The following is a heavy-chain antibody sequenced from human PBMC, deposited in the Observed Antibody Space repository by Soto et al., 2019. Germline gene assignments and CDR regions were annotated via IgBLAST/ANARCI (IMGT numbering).Heavy chain of an antibody. CDR3: ARQSATSPTYHYYEMDV. D-gene: IGHD1-1*01. V-gene: IGHV5-51*01. J-gene: IGHJ6*02. CDR2: IYPGDSDT. CDR1: GYSFTSYW. Sequence: GESLKISCKGSGYSFTSYWIGWVRQMPGKGLEWMGIIYPGDSDTRYSPSFQGQVTISADKSISTAYLQWSSLKASDTAMYYCARQSATSPTYHYYEMDVWGQGTLVPVSS.